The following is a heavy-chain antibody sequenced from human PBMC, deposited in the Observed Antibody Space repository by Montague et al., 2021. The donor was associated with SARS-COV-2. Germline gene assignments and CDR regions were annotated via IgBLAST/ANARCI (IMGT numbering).Heavy chain of an antibody. CDR3: ARFAYRRLFIASCYGMDV. CDR2: ISHSGST. Sequence: SETLSLTCAVYGGSFSGYYWSWIRQPPGKGLEWIGEISHSGSTNYNPSLKSRVTISIDTSKNQFSLKLSSVTAADTAVYYCARFAYRRLFIASCYGMDVWGQGTTVTVSS. D-gene: IGHD2-2*01. CDR1: GGSFSGYY. V-gene: IGHV4-34*01. J-gene: IGHJ6*02.